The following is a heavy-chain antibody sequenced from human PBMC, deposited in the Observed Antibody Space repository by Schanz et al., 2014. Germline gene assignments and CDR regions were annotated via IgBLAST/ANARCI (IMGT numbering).Heavy chain of an antibody. Sequence: QVQLVQSGGEVKTPGASVKVSCKAFGYSFTSYYIHWVRQAPGQGLEWMATINPSGGSTSFAQKFQGRVTMTRATSTSTVNMELTSLRSEDTAVYYCARDPYSASYFPSPPLSGLDVWGQWTTVTVSS. D-gene: IGHD1-26*01. J-gene: IGHJ6*02. V-gene: IGHV1-46*01. CDR2: INPSGGST. CDR1: GYSFTSYY. CDR3: ARDPYSASYFPSPPLSGLDV.